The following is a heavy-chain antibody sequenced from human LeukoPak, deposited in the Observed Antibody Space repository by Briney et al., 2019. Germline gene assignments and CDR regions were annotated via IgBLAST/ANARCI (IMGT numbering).Heavy chain of an antibody. CDR2: IYYSGST. V-gene: IGHV4-39*07. CDR3: AQEGYYYGSGSYYNENWFDP. D-gene: IGHD3-10*01. CDR1: GGSISSSSYY. J-gene: IGHJ5*02. Sequence: ASETLSLTCTVSGGSISSSSYYWGWIRQPPGKGLEWIGSIYYSGSTYYNPSLKSRVTISVDTSKNQFSLKLSSVTAADTAVYYCAQEGYYYGSGSYYNENWFDPWGQGTLVTVSS.